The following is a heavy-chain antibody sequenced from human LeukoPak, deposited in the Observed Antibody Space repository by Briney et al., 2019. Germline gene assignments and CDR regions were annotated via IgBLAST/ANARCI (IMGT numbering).Heavy chain of an antibody. D-gene: IGHD6-13*01. CDR3: AKGDRSSSLGV. CDR2: ISNDGNIQ. Sequence: LAGGSLRLSCAASGFSFGSYAMHWVRQAPGKGLEWVAVISNDGNIQYYVDSVKGRFTISRDNSKNTVCLQMNSLRAEDTAVYYCAKGDRSSSLGVWGKGTTVTISS. J-gene: IGHJ6*04. V-gene: IGHV3-30*04. CDR1: GFSFGSYA.